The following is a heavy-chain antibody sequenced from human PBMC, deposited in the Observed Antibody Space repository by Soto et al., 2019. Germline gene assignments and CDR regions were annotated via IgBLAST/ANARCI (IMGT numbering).Heavy chain of an antibody. D-gene: IGHD3-9*01. CDR3: AREYYDILTGPIDY. CDR2: TCYRSKWYN. J-gene: IGHJ4*02. Sequence: QTRSLTWAISGYSVASNSAAWNLIRQSPSRGLEWLGRTCYRSKWYNDYAVSVKSRITINPDTSKNQFSLQLNSVTPEDTAVYYCAREYYDILTGPIDYWGQGTLVTVSS. V-gene: IGHV6-1*01. CDR1: GYSVASNSAA.